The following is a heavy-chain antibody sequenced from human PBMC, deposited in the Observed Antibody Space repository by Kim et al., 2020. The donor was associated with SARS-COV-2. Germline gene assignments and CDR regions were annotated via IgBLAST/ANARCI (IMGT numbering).Heavy chain of an antibody. J-gene: IGHJ5*02. CDR3: ARGQRRFGGVIAP. V-gene: IGHV4-34*01. D-gene: IGHD3-16*01. CDR2: INHSGST. CDR1: GGSFSGYY. Sequence: SETLSLTCAVYGGSFSGYYWSWIRQPPGKGLEWIGEINHSGSTNYNPSLKSRVTISVDTSKNQFSLKLSSVTAADTAVYYCARGQRRFGGVIAPWGQGTLVTVSS.